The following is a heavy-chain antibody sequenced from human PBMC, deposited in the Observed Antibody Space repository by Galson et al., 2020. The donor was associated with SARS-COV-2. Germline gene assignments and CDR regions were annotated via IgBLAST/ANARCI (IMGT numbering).Heavy chain of an antibody. V-gene: IGHV3-30*18. CDR3: ANFEEGLT. CDR2: ISYDGSNK. J-gene: IGHJ5*02. Sequence: PGGSLRLSCAASGFTFSSYGMHWVRQAPGKGLEWVAVISYDGSNKYYADSVKGRFTISRDNSKNTLYLQMNSLRAEDTAVYYCANFEEGLTWGQGTLVTVSS. CDR1: GFTFSSYG. D-gene: IGHD3-9*01.